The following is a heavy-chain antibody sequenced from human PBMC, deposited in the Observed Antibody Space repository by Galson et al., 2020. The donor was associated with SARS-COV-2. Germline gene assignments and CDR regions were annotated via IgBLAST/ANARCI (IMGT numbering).Heavy chain of an antibody. J-gene: IGHJ4*02. CDR3: ATLRDGYNFVDY. CDR1: GFTFDDYA. V-gene: IGHV3-9*01. Sequence: GGSLRLSCAASGFTFDDYAMHWVRQAPGKGLEWVSGISWNSGSIGYADSVKGRFTISRDNAKNSLYLQMNSLRAEDTALYYCATLRDGYNFVDYWGQGTLVTVSS. CDR2: ISWNSGSI. D-gene: IGHD5-12*01.